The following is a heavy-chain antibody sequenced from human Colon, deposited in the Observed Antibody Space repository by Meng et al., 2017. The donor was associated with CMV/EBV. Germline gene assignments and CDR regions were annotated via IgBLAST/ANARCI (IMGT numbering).Heavy chain of an antibody. D-gene: IGHD4-11*01. J-gene: IGHJ6*02. CDR3: AGDPGLPNGMDI. CDR2: IYGDGST. Sequence: GESLKISCAASGFTASENYMSWVRQAPGKGLEWVSVIYGDGSTYYADSVKGRFTISRDNSKNTLFLQMSSLRAEDTAVYYCAGDPGLPNGMDIWGQGTTVTVSS. V-gene: IGHV3-53*01. CDR1: GFTASENY.